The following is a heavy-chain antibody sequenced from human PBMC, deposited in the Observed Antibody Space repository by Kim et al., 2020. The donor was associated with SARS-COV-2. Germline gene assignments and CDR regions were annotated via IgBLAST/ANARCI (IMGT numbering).Heavy chain of an antibody. CDR3: ARDFGSSSWQDAFDI. V-gene: IGHV4-4*02. Sequence: PTLKSRVTISVDKSKNQFSLKLSSVTAADTAVYYCARDFGSSSWQDAFDIWGQGTMVTVSS. J-gene: IGHJ3*02. D-gene: IGHD6-13*01.